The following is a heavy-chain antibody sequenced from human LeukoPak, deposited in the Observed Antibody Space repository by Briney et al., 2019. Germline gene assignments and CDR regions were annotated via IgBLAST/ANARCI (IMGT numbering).Heavy chain of an antibody. CDR3: ASHRRDGSGSPQVYYGLDV. CDR1: GGSISSYY. J-gene: IGHJ6*02. D-gene: IGHD3-10*01. V-gene: IGHV4-4*07. CDR2: FYTSGST. Sequence: PSETLSLTCTVSGGSISSYYWSWIRQPAGKGLEWIGRFYTSGSTNYNPSLKSRVTMSVDTSKNQLSLKLSSVTAADTAVYYCASHRRDGSGSPQVYYGLDVWGQGTTVTVSS.